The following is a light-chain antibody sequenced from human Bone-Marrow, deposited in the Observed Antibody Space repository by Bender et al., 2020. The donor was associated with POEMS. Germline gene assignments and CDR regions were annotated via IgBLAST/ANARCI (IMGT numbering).Light chain of an antibody. V-gene: IGLV1-44*01. J-gene: IGLJ2*01. Sequence: QSALTQPASVSGSPGQSITISCTGTTSHVSWYQHLPGTAPKLIIYNSDQRPSGVPDRFSGSMSGTSASLAISGLHSEDEADYYCVAWDDTLNGWVFGGGTKLTVL. CDR1: TSH. CDR3: VAWDDTLNGWV. CDR2: NSD.